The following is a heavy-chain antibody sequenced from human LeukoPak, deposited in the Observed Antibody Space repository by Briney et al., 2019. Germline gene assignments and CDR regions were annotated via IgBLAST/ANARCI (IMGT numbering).Heavy chain of an antibody. V-gene: IGHV3-64*01. D-gene: IGHD6-13*01. J-gene: IGHJ1*01. CDR2: ISSNGGST. CDR3: ARVAIAPAGQIYFQH. CDR1: GFTFSSYA. Sequence: GGSLRLSCAASGFTFSSYAMHWVRRAPGKGLEYVSAISSNGGSTYYANSVKGRFTISRDNSKNTLYLQMGSLRAEDMAVYYCARVAIAPAGQIYFQHWGQGTLVTVSS.